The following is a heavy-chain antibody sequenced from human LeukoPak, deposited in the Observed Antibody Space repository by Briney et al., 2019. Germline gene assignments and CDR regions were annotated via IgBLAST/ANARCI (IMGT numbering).Heavy chain of an antibody. Sequence: PSETLSLTCAVSGYSISSGYYWGWIRQPPGKGPEWIGSIYHSGSTYYNPSLKSRVTMSVDTSKNQFSLKLSSVTAADTAVYYCAREGDQLRYFDWNYYYYYMDVWGKGTTVTVSS. CDR3: AREGDQLRYFDWNYYYYYMDV. D-gene: IGHD3-9*01. CDR2: IYHSGST. J-gene: IGHJ6*03. CDR1: GYSISSGYY. V-gene: IGHV4-38-2*02.